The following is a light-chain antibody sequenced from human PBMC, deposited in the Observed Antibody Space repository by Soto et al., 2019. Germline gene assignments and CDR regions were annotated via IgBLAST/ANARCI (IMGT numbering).Light chain of an antibody. Sequence: TQMTQSPSSLSASVGDRVNITCQPSPAITSHLNWYQQKPGKAAKLLIVDASIVEAGVPSRFSGSGSGTHFTFTIHSLPAEDIATYFGQQYGDSPLTFGGGTQV. J-gene: IGKJ4*01. CDR1: PAITSH. CDR2: DAS. CDR3: QQYGDSPLT. V-gene: IGKV1-33*01.